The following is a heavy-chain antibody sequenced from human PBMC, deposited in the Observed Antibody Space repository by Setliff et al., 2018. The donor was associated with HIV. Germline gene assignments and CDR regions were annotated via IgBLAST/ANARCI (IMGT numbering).Heavy chain of an antibody. CDR1: GGSISGYY. D-gene: IGHD7-27*01. CDR2: IYSSGSI. CDR3: ARDLPELTGRSFDP. Sequence: PSETLSLTCIVSGGSISGYYWSWIRQPAEKGLEWIGRIYSSGSINYNPSLKSRVTMSVDTSKNQFSLKLTSVTAADTAVYYCARDLPELTGRSFDPWGPGMLVTVSS. V-gene: IGHV4-4*07. J-gene: IGHJ5*02.